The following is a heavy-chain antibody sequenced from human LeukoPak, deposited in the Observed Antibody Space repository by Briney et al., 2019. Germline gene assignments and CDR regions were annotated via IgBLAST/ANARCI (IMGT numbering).Heavy chain of an antibody. CDR3: ARYSYSGTDY. D-gene: IGHD5-12*01. CDR1: GFTFSNYN. J-gene: IGHJ4*02. CDR2: ISSGSTYI. Sequence: GGSLRLYCAASGFTFSNYNMNWVRQAPGKGLEWVSSISSGSTYIHYVDSVKGRFTISRDNAKNSLYLQMNSLRAEDTAVYYCARYSYSGTDYWGQGTLVTVSS. V-gene: IGHV3-21*01.